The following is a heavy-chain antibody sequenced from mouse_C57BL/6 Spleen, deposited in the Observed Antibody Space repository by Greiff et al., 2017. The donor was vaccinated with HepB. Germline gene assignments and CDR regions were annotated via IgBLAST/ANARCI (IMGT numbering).Heavy chain of an antibody. D-gene: IGHD2-4*01. V-gene: IGHV1-72*01. CDR2: IDPNRGGT. CDR1: GYTFTSYW. J-gene: IGHJ4*01. CDR3: AREWIYYDYDRDAMDY. Sequence: QVQLQQPGAELVKPGASVKLSCKASGYTFTSYWMHWVKQRPGRGLEWIGRIDPNRGGTKYNEKFKSKATLTVDKPSSTAYMQLSSLTSEDSAVYYCAREWIYYDYDRDAMDYWGQGTSVTVSS.